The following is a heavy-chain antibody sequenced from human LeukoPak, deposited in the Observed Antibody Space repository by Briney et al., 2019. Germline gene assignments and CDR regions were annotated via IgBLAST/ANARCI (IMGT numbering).Heavy chain of an antibody. CDR3: ARDNNGYGDYRWFDP. Sequence: SETLSLTCTVSGGSISSGGYYWSWIRQHPGKGLEWIGYIYYSRSTYYNPSLKSRVTISVDTSKNQFSLKLSSVTAADTAVYYCARDNNGYGDYRWFDPWGQGTLVTVSS. V-gene: IGHV4-31*03. CDR1: GGSISSGGYY. D-gene: IGHD4-17*01. CDR2: IYYSRST. J-gene: IGHJ5*02.